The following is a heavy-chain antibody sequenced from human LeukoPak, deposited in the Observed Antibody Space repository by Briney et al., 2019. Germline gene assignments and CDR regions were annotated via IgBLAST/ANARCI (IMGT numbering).Heavy chain of an antibody. J-gene: IGHJ4*02. D-gene: IGHD6-13*01. CDR2: IWDDGSNQ. CDR3: ARGRGSSWYFDY. Sequence: GGSLRLSCAASGFSFSRYGMHWVRQAPGKGLEWVAVIWDDGSNQKYADSVKDRFTISRDNSKNTLYLQMNSLRAEDTAVYYCARGRGSSWYFDYWGQGTLVTVSS. CDR1: GFSFSRYG. V-gene: IGHV3-33*01.